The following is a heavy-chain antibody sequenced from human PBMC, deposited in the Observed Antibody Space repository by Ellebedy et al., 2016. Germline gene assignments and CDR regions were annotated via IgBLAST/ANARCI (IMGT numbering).Heavy chain of an antibody. CDR3: ARGGGSYYVDY. Sequence: SQTLSLTXAVYGGSFSGYYWSWIRQPPGKGLAWIGEINHSGSTNYNPSLKSRVTISVDTSKNQFSLKLSSVTAADTAVYYCARGGGSYYVDYWGQGTLVTVSS. V-gene: IGHV4-34*01. J-gene: IGHJ4*02. CDR1: GGSFSGYY. D-gene: IGHD1-26*01. CDR2: INHSGST.